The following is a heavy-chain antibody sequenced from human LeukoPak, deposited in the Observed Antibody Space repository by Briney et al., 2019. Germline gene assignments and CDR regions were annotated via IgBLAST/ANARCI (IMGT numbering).Heavy chain of an antibody. CDR3: AGGIDYSGSRFDY. Sequence: ASVKVSCKASGYSFTSYYMHWVRQAPGQGLEWMGIINPSGGSTSYTQKFQGRVTMTRDTSASTVYMQLSSLRSEDAAVYYCAGGIDYSGSRFDYWGQGTLVTVSS. CDR2: INPSGGST. V-gene: IGHV1-46*01. J-gene: IGHJ4*02. D-gene: IGHD1-26*01. CDR1: GYSFTSYY.